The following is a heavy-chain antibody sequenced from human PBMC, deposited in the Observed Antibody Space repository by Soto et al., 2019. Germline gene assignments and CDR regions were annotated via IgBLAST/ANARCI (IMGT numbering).Heavy chain of an antibody. CDR2: ISGSGGST. J-gene: IGHJ4*02. CDR3: AIDSGEIAE. V-gene: IGHV3-23*01. D-gene: IGHD2-21*01. Sequence: GGSLRLSCAASGFPFSSYAMSLVRLAPEKRLEWVSGISGSGGSTYYADSVKGRFTISRDNSKNTLYLQMNSLRAEDTAVYYCAIDSGEIAEWGQGTLVTVS. CDR1: GFPFSSYA.